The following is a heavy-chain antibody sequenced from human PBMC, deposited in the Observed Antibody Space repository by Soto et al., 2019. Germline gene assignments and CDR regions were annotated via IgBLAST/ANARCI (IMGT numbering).Heavy chain of an antibody. CDR2: IYYSGST. CDR1: GGSISSGGYY. Sequence: SETLSPTCTVSGGSISSGGYYCSWIRQHPGKGLEWIGYIYYSGSTYYNPSLKSRVTISVDTSKNQFSLKLSSVTAADTAVYYCARELLRKNYYYYYGMDVWGQGTTVTVSS. D-gene: IGHD5-12*01. CDR3: ARELLRKNYYYYYGMDV. J-gene: IGHJ6*02. V-gene: IGHV4-31*03.